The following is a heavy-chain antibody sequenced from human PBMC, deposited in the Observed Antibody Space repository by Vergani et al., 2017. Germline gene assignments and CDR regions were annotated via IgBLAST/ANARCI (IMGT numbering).Heavy chain of an antibody. CDR1: GGTFSSYA. D-gene: IGHD2-2*02. CDR3: ARELPAARPYYYYGMDL. CDR2: IIPIFGTA. J-gene: IGHJ6*02. Sequence: QVQLVQSGAEVKKPGSSVKVSCKASGGTFSSYAISWVRQAPGQGLEWMGRIIPIFGTANYAQKFQGRVTITADESTSTAYMELSSLRSEDTAVYYCARELPAARPYYYYGMDLWGQGTTVTVSS. V-gene: IGHV1-69*18.